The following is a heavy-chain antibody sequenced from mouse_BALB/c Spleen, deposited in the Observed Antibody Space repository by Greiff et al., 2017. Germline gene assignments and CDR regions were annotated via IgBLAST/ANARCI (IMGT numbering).Heavy chain of an antibody. CDR2: IDPETGGT. Sequence: QVQLKESGAELVRPGASVTLSCKASGYTFTDYEMHWVKQTPVHGLEWIGAIDPETGGTAYNQKFKGKATLTADKSSSTAYMELRSLTSEDSAVYYCTRGAMDYWGQGTSVTVSS. CDR3: TRGAMDY. J-gene: IGHJ4*01. CDR1: GYTFTDYE. V-gene: IGHV1-15*01.